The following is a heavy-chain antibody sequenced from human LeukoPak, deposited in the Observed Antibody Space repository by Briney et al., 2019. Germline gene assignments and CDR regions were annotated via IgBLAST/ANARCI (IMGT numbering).Heavy chain of an antibody. V-gene: IGHV5-51*01. Sequence: GESLKISCRAFGYSFTRYWIVWVRQMPGKGLEGMGIIYPGDSGTRYSPSFQGQVTISVDKSISPAYLQWSSLKASDTAMYYCARQGYGPRYYYMDVWGKGTTVTISS. D-gene: IGHD5-18*01. CDR2: IYPGDSGT. J-gene: IGHJ6*03. CDR3: ARQGYGPRYYYMDV. CDR1: GYSFTRYW.